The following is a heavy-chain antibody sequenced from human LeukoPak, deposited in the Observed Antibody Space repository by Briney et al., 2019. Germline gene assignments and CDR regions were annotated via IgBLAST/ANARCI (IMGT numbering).Heavy chain of an antibody. D-gene: IGHD5-18*01. J-gene: IGHJ4*02. CDR3: ARENDRYGRIDY. V-gene: IGHV4-59*01. Sequence: TSETLSLTCSVSGGSISPYYWSWVRQPPGKGLEWIGYVSYSGSADYNPSLKSRVIISIDTSKNQFSLRLSSLTAADTAVYYCARENDRYGRIDYWGQGTQVTVSS. CDR2: VSYSGSA. CDR1: GGSISPYY.